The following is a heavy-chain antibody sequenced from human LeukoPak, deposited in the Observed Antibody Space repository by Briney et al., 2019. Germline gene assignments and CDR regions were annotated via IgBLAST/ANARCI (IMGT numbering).Heavy chain of an antibody. CDR1: GGSFRGYY. J-gene: IGHJ4*02. CDR2: ISHSGTT. Sequence: PSEALSLTCAVYGGSFRGYYWSWIRQPPGKALEWIGDISHSGTTNYNPSLKSRVTISVDKSMNQFSLKLTSVTAADTAVYYCARNYDLWGQGTLVTVSS. D-gene: IGHD3-3*01. CDR3: ARNYDL. V-gene: IGHV4-34*01.